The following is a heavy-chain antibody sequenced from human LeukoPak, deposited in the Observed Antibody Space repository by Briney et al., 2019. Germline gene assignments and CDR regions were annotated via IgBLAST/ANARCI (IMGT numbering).Heavy chain of an antibody. CDR1: GFIFSSYG. J-gene: IGHJ4*02. Sequence: GGSLRLSCAASGFIFSSYGMHWVRQAPGKGLEWVSVIYSGGSTYYADSVKGRFTISRDNSKNTLYLQMNSLRAEDTAVYYCAREVAVGDFYYFDYWGQGTLVTVSS. CDR3: AREVAVGDFYYFDY. D-gene: IGHD3-16*01. CDR2: IYSGGST. V-gene: IGHV3-NL1*01.